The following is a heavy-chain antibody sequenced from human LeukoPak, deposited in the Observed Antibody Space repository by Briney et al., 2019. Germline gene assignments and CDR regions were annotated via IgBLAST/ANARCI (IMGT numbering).Heavy chain of an antibody. CDR3: ARVPPDYSNYQGFY. Sequence: PSETLSLTCAVSGASVNSGSYYWSWIRQHPGTGLEWIGYIYYTGITNYNPSLKSRVTISVDTSKNQFSLKLSSVTAADTAVYYCARVPPDYSNYQGFYWGQGTLVTVSS. D-gene: IGHD4-11*01. CDR1: GASVNSGSYY. V-gene: IGHV4-61*01. CDR2: IYYTGIT. J-gene: IGHJ4*02.